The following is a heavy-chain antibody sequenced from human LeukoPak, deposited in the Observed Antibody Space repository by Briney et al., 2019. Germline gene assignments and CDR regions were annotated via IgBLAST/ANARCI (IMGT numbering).Heavy chain of an antibody. V-gene: IGHV3-23*01. Sequence: PGGSLRLSCAASGFTFSSYAMYWVRQAPGKGLEWVSSGSGGSTYYADSVKGRFTISRDNSKNTVYLQMNSLRAEDTDVYYCAKTTTGYSSGRYPGWPVDYWGQGTLVTVSS. CDR3: AKTTTGYSSGRYPGWPVDY. CDR2: GSGGST. D-gene: IGHD6-19*01. CDR1: GFTFSSYA. J-gene: IGHJ4*02.